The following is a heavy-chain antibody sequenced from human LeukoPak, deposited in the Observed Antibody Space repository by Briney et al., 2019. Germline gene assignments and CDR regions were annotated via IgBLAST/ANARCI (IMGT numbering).Heavy chain of an antibody. D-gene: IGHD6-19*01. J-gene: IGHJ5*02. Sequence: PGGSLRLSCAASGFTFSDYYMSWIRQAPGKGLEWVSYISSSSSYTNYADSVKGRFTNSRDNAKNLLYLQMNSLRAEDTAVYYCARVYSSGWYGGDWFDPWGQGTLVTVSS. CDR3: ARVYSSGWYGGDWFDP. V-gene: IGHV3-11*06. CDR1: GFTFSDYY. CDR2: ISSSSSYT.